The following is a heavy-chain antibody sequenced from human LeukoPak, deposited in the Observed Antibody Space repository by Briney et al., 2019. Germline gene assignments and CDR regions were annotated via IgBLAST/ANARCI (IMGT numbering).Heavy chain of an antibody. D-gene: IGHD5-18*01. CDR3: ATIKRGSIFGYFDF. CDR1: GGSITNNY. Sequence: SETLSLTCTVSGGSITNNYWSWIRQPPGKGLEWIAYLFDSVNTKDNPSLQSRLTLSADTSKNQFSLRLSSVTAADTAVYYCATIKRGSIFGYFDFWGQGIKVTVSS. CDR2: LFDSVNT. J-gene: IGHJ4*02. V-gene: IGHV4-59*01.